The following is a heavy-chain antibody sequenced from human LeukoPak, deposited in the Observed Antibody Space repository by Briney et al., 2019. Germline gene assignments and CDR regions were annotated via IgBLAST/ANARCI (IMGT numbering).Heavy chain of an antibody. CDR1: GFTFSTYS. J-gene: IGHJ4*02. CDR3: ARVPQEFDY. CDR2: ISSSSSTI. Sequence: GGSLRLSCAASGFTFSTYSMNWVRQAPGKGLEWVSYISSSSSTIYYADSVKGRFTISRDNAKNSLHLQMNSLRAEDTGVYYCARVPQEFDYWGQGTLVTVSS. V-gene: IGHV3-48*01.